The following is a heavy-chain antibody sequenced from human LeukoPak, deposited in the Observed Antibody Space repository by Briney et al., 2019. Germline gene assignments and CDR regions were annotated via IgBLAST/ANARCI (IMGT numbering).Heavy chain of an antibody. CDR1: GGSISDSY. D-gene: IGHD6-13*01. CDR2: VYISGST. Sequence: PSETLSHTCTVSGGSISDSYWSWIRQPAGEGLEWIGRVYISGSTNYNPSLKSRVTMSVDTSKNQFSLKLSSVTAADRAVYYCARGAAGPGLAYFDYWGQGTLVSVSS. V-gene: IGHV4-4*07. J-gene: IGHJ4*02. CDR3: ARGAAGPGLAYFDY.